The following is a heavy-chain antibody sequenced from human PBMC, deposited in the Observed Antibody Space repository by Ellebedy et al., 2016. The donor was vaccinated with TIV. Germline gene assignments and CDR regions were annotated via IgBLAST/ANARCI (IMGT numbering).Heavy chain of an antibody. CDR2: VSYDGSNK. CDR3: AKRGYCSGGSCASVPFDY. Sequence: GESLKISCAASGFTFSNYGMHWVRQAPGKGLEWVTVVSYDGSNKYYADSVQGRFTISRDNSKNTLYLQMNSLRAEEMAVYYCAKRGYCSGGSCASVPFDYWGQGTLVTVSS. CDR1: GFTFSNYG. V-gene: IGHV3-30*18. D-gene: IGHD2-15*01. J-gene: IGHJ4*02.